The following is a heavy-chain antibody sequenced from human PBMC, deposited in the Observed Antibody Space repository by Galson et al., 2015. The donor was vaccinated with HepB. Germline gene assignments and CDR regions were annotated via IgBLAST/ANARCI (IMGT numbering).Heavy chain of an antibody. CDR3: DRRSTSSDALDY. CDR2: IHYSGST. Sequence: SETLSLTCTVSGGSISSSGFYWGWIRQPPGKGLEWIGTIHYSGSTYYNPSLKSRVTISVDTSKNQFSLKLNSLTAADTAVYYCDRRSTSSDALDYWGQGTLVTVSS. J-gene: IGHJ4*02. CDR1: GGSISSSGFY. D-gene: IGHD6-6*01. V-gene: IGHV4-39*01.